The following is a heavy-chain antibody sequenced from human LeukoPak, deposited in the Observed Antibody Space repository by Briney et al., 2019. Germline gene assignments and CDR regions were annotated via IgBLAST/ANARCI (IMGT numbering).Heavy chain of an antibody. CDR2: MKPNSGNT. Sequence: ASVKVSCRASGGTFSSYAISWVRQATGQGLEWMGYMKPNSGNTGYAQKFQGRVTMTRDTSISTAYMELSSLTSEDTAVYYCATELRWKDHWGQGTVVTVSS. V-gene: IGHV1-8*02. CDR1: GGTFSSYA. J-gene: IGHJ4*02. D-gene: IGHD4-23*01. CDR3: ATELRWKDH.